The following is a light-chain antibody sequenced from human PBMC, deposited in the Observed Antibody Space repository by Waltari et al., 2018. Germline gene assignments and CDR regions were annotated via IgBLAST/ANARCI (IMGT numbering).Light chain of an antibody. Sequence: QSVLTRPPSASGTPGQSVTISCSGGASNIGGNLVNWYQQLPGKAPKLLIDRSDLRPSGVPDRFSGSKSGTSASLAISGLQSEDEADYFCASWDDSLNGHWVFGGGTKVTVL. CDR3: ASWDDSLNGHWV. CDR1: ASNIGGNL. CDR2: RSD. J-gene: IGLJ3*02. V-gene: IGLV1-44*01.